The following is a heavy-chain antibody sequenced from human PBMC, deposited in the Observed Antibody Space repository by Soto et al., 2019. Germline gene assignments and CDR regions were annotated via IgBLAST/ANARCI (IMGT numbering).Heavy chain of an antibody. CDR1: GGPITSGGYS. CDR3: ARKMSTSGWFDT. Sequence: SETLSLTCAVSGGPITSGGYSWSWIRQPPGKGLEWIGYIYHSGGTYYNPSLKSRVTLSIDRTKKQFSLKLKSVTAADTAVYFCARKMSTSGWFDTWGQGTLVTVSS. CDR2: IYHSGGT. J-gene: IGHJ5*02. V-gene: IGHV4-30-2*01. D-gene: IGHD3-16*01.